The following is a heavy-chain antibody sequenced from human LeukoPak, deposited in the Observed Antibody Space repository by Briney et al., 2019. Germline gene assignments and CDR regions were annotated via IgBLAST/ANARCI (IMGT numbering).Heavy chain of an antibody. CDR3: ARESRAADDNSVGFDP. V-gene: IGHV3-48*03. CDR1: GFTFSSFE. CDR2: ISASGSNI. D-gene: IGHD1-20*01. J-gene: IGHJ5*02. Sequence: GGSLRLSCSASGFTFSSFEMHWVRQAPGKGLEWVSYISASGSNIYYLDSVKGRFTISRDNAKNSLFLQMNSLRADDTAVYYCARESRAADDNSVGFDPWGQGTLVIVSS.